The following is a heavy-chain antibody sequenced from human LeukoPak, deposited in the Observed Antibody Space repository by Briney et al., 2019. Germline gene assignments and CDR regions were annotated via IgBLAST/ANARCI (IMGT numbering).Heavy chain of an antibody. V-gene: IGHV4-4*07. CDR1: GGSISSYY. J-gene: IGHJ6*03. D-gene: IGHD2-15*01. CDR3: ARGRYCSCGSCYSRIGYYYYYMDV. Sequence: SETLSLTCTVSGGSISSYYWSWIRQPAGKGLEWIGRIYTSGSTNYNPSLKSRVTMSVDTSKNQFSLKLSSVTAADTAVYYCARGRYCSCGSCYSRIGYYYYYMDVWGKGTTVTVSS. CDR2: IYTSGST.